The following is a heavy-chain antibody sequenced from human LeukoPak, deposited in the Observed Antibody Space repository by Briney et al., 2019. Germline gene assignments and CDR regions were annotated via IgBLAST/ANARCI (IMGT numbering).Heavy chain of an antibody. J-gene: IGHJ3*02. Sequence: PSETLSLTCAVYGGSFSGYYWSWIRQPPGKGLEWIGEINHSGSTNYSPSLKSRVTISVDTSKNQFSLKLSPVTAADTAVYYCARVSYSDAFDIWGQGTMVTVSS. CDR2: INHSGST. CDR1: GGSFSGYY. CDR3: ARVSYSDAFDI. D-gene: IGHD2-15*01. V-gene: IGHV4-34*01.